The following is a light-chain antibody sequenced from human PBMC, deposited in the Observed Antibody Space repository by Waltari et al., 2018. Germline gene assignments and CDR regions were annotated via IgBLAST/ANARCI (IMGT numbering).Light chain of an antibody. J-gene: IGLJ3*02. Sequence: QSVLTQPPSASGTPGQRVTISCSGSSPNIGSNIVNWYQHLPGTAPKLLTYGNNKRPSGISDRFSGSKSGTSASLAISGLQSEDEADYFCAAWEDRLNGWVFGGGTKLTVL. V-gene: IGLV1-44*01. CDR1: SPNIGSNI. CDR2: GNN. CDR3: AAWEDRLNGWV.